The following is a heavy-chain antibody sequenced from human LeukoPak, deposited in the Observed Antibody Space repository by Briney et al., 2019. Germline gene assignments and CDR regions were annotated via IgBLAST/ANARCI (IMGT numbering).Heavy chain of an antibody. D-gene: IGHD3-22*01. CDR1: GFTFSSYG. V-gene: IGHV3-30*02. Sequence: GGSLRLSCAASGFTFSSYGMHWVRQAPGKGLEWVAFIRYDGSNKYYADSVKGRFTISRDNSKNTLSLQMNSLRTEDTAVYYCACDTGFYESSGYYPFDFWGQGTLVTISS. CDR3: ACDTGFYESSGYYPFDF. J-gene: IGHJ4*02. CDR2: IRYDGSNK.